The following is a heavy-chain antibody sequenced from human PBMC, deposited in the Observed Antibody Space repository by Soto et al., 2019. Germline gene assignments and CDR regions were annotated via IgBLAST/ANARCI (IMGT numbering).Heavy chain of an antibody. CDR1: GGSISSGGYY. D-gene: IGHD4-17*01. CDR3: ARVGPDYGDYYFDY. CDR2: IYYSGSR. V-gene: IGHV4-31*03. J-gene: IGHJ4*02. Sequence: SETLSLTSTVSGGSISSGGYYLSWIRQHPEKGQEWIGYIYYSGSRYYNPSLKSRVTISVDTSKNQFSLKLRSVTAADTVVYYCARVGPDYGDYYFDYWGQGTQVTVSS.